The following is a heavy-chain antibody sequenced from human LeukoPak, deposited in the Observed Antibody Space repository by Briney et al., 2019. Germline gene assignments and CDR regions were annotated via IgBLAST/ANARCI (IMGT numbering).Heavy chain of an antibody. CDR1: GFTFSNAW. J-gene: IGHJ6*04. CDR2: IKGKTDGGTT. D-gene: IGHD2/OR15-2a*01. V-gene: IGHV3-15*01. Sequence: GESLRLSCAASGFTFSNAWMSWVRQAPGKGLEWVGRIKGKTDGGTTDYAAPVKGRFTISRDNSKNTLYLQMSSLRIEDTAVYYCARDSPRHCDSGRCSSGGMDVWGKGTTVTVSS. CDR3: ARDSPRHCDSGRCSSGGMDV.